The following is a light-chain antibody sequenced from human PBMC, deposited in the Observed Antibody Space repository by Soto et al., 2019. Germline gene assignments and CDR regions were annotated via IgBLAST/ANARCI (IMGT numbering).Light chain of an antibody. CDR3: SSYTSSRV. Sequence: QSALTPPASVSGSPGQSITISCTGTSSDVGGYNYVSWYQQHPGKAPKLMIYDVSNRPSGVSNRFSGSKSGNTASLTISGLQAEDEADYYCSSYTSSRVFGTGTKVTVL. V-gene: IGLV2-14*01. J-gene: IGLJ1*01. CDR2: DVS. CDR1: SSDVGGYNY.